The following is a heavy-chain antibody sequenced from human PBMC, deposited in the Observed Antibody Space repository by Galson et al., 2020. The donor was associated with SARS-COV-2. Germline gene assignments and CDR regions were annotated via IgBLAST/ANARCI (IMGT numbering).Heavy chain of an antibody. J-gene: IGHJ5*01. CDR2: INANKGKT. D-gene: IGHD3-3*01. V-gene: IGHV1-18*01. Sequence: ASVKVSCKASGYTLIDYGISWVRQAPGQGLEWMAWINANKGKTNYAQTFQGRVTVTTDTSTGTAYMELTSLRSDDTAVYYCARVQTSSIYGVVIGRWFDSWGQGTQVTVSS. CDR1: GYTLIDYG. CDR3: ARVQTSSIYGVVIGRWFDS.